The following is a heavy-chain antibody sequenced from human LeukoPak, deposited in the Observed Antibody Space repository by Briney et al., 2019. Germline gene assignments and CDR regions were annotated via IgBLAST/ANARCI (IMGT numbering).Heavy chain of an antibody. CDR1: GFTFGDYA. Sequence: GRSLRLSCTASGFTFGDYAMSWVRQAPGKGLEWVGFIRSKAYGGTTEYAASMKGRFTISRDDSKSIAYLQMDSLKTEDTAVYYCTGSFGQLTFFDYWGQGTLVTVSS. V-gene: IGHV3-49*04. CDR3: TGSFGQLTFFDY. J-gene: IGHJ4*02. CDR2: IRSKAYGGTT. D-gene: IGHD3-10*01.